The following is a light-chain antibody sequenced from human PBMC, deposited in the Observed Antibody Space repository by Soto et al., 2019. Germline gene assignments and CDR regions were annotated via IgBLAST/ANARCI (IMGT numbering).Light chain of an antibody. Sequence: DIQMTQSPSSLSASVGDRVTITCQASQDISNYLNWYQQKPGKAPKLLIYDASNLETGVPSRFSGSGSGTDFTFTISSLQAEDIATYYCQQYDGTFGPGTKVDIK. V-gene: IGKV1-33*01. CDR3: QQYDGT. CDR1: QDISNY. CDR2: DAS. J-gene: IGKJ3*01.